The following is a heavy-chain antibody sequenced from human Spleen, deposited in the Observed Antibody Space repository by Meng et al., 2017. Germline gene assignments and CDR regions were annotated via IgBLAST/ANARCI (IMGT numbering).Heavy chain of an antibody. CDR1: GFTFSSYA. CDR3: ARETRYFDWLLYYYGMDV. J-gene: IGHJ6*02. D-gene: IGHD3-9*01. V-gene: IGHV3-30*01. CDR2: ISYDGSNK. Sequence: LSLTCAASGFTFSSYAMHWVRQAPGKGLEWVAVISYDGSNKYYADSVKGRFTISRDNSKNTLYLQMNSLRAEDTAVYYCARETRYFDWLLYYYGMDVWGQGTTVTVSS.